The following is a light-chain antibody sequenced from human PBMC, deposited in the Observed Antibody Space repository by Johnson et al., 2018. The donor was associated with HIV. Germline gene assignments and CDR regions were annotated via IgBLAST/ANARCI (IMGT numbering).Light chain of an antibody. CDR2: DNN. CDR1: SSNIGNNY. J-gene: IGLJ1*01. CDR3: GTWDSSMSAV. V-gene: IGLV1-51*01. Sequence: QSVLTQPPSVSAAPGQKVTISCSGSSSNIGNNYVSWYQQLPGTAPKLLIYDNNKRPSGIPDRFSGSKSGTSVTLGITGLQTGDEANYYCGTWDSSMSAVFGSGTKVTVL.